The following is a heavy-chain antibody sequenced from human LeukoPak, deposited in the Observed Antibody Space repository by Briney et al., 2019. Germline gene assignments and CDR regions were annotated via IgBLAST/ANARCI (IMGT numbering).Heavy chain of an antibody. CDR2: IIPILGIA. V-gene: IGHV1-69*04. D-gene: IGHD2-2*01. CDR3: ARVLRCSSTSCYYNWFDP. Sequence: SVKVSCKASGGTFSSYAISWVRQAPGQGLEWMGRIIPILGIANYAQKFQGRVTITADKSTGTAYMELSSLRSEDTAVYYCARVLRCSSTSCYYNWFDPWGQGTLVTVSS. CDR1: GGTFSSYA. J-gene: IGHJ5*02.